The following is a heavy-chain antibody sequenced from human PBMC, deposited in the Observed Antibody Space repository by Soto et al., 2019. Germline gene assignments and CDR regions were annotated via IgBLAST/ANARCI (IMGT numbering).Heavy chain of an antibody. CDR1: GYTFTGYY. Sequence: ASVKVSCKASGYTFTGYYMHWVRQAPGQGLEWMGWINPNSGGTNYAQKFQGRVTMTRDTSISTAYMELSRLRSDDTAVYYCASIGTGGLYDSWSGHPLLFDYWGQGTLVTVSS. CDR3: ASIGTGGLYDSWSGHPLLFDY. D-gene: IGHD3-3*01. CDR2: INPNSGGT. J-gene: IGHJ4*02. V-gene: IGHV1-2*02.